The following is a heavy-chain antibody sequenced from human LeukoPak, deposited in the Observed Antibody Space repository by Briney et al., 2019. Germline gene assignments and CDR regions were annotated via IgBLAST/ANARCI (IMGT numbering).Heavy chain of an antibody. J-gene: IGHJ4*02. CDR1: GGSISSYY. Sequence: SETLSLTCAVSGGSISSYYWSWIRQPPGKGLEWIGYIYYSGSTNYNPSLKSRVTISVDTSKNQFSLKLRSATAADTAVYYCARAVKYYYDRSDEYFDYWGQGTLATVSS. V-gene: IGHV4-59*01. CDR3: ARAVKYYYDRSDEYFDY. CDR2: IYYSGST. D-gene: IGHD3-22*01.